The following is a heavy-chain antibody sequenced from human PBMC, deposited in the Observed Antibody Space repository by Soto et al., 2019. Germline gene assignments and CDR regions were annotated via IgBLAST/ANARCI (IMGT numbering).Heavy chain of an antibody. CDR3: AREGGVGATAFDY. CDR1: GGSISSYY. Sequence: ASETLSLTCTVSGGSISSYYWSWIRQPPGKGLEWIGYIYYSGSTNYNPSLKSRVTISVDTSKNQFSLKLSSVTAADTAVYYCAREGGVGATAFDYWGQGTLVTVSS. CDR2: IYYSGST. J-gene: IGHJ4*02. V-gene: IGHV4-59*01. D-gene: IGHD1-26*01.